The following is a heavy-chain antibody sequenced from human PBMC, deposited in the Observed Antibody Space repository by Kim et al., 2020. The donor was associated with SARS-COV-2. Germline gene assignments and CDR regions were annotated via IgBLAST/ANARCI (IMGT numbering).Heavy chain of an antibody. CDR1: GKTFTDLT. D-gene: IGHD5-12*01. J-gene: IGHJ4*02. CDR2: FVPEDYET. CDR3: ATGLHIGYDTPHY. V-gene: IGHV1-24*01. Sequence: ASVKVSCKVFGKTFTDLTFHWVRQAPGKGPEWVGGFVPEDYETSYAREFNGRVTMSEDTSTDTAYMELHSLRSDDTAVYFCATGLHIGYDTPHYWGQGTL.